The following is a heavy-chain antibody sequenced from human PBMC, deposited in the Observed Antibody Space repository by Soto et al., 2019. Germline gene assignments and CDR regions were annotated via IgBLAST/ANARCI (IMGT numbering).Heavy chain of an antibody. J-gene: IGHJ4*02. V-gene: IGHV1-18*01. CDR2: ISAHNGKT. Sequence: QVQLVQSGVEVKKPGASVKVSCKASGYSFSSYAISWVRQAPGQGLEWMGWISAHNGKTNYPQKLQGRVTMTTDTSARTAYKDVSSLGSDDTGVYSCARCDTAMVTASYWGRGSLVTVSS. CDR1: GYSFSSYA. CDR3: ARCDTAMVTASY. D-gene: IGHD5-18*01.